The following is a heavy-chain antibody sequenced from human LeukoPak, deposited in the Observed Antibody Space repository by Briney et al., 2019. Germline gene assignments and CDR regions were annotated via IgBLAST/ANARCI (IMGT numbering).Heavy chain of an antibody. J-gene: IGHJ4*02. D-gene: IGHD3-10*01. CDR2: IIPIFGTA. V-gene: IGHV1-69*01. Sequence: SVKVSCKASGGTFSSYAISWVRQAPGQGLEWMGGIIPIFGTANYAQKFQGRVTITADESTSTAYMELSSLRSEDTAVYYCAISLPYYYGSGSYRAPFPGDYWGQGTLVTVSS. CDR1: GGTFSSYA. CDR3: AISLPYYYGSGSYRAPFPGDY.